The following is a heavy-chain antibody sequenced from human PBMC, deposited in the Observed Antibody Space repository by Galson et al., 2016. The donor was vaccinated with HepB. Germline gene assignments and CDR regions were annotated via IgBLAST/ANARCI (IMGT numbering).Heavy chain of an antibody. CDR2: ISYDGSNK. V-gene: IGHV3-30-3*01. CDR1: GFTFSSYA. D-gene: IGHD6-19*01. Sequence: SLRLSCAASGFTFSSYAMHWVRQAPGKGLEWVAVISYDGSNKYDADSVKGRFTISRDNAKNSLYLQMNSLRAEDTAVYYCASRHSGWYYFDYWGQGTLVTVSS. CDR3: ASRHSGWYYFDY. J-gene: IGHJ4*02.